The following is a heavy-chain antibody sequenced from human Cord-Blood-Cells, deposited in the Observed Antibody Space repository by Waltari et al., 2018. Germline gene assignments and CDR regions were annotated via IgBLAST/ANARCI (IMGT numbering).Heavy chain of an antibody. CDR3: ARLGHCSSTSCSDY. V-gene: IGHV4-34*01. J-gene: IGHJ4*02. D-gene: IGHD2-2*01. CDR1: GGSFSGYY. Sequence: QVQLQQWGAGLLKPSETLSLTCAVYGGSFSGYYWSWIRQPPGKGLEWIGEINHSGSTNDNPSLKSRVTISVDTSKNQFSLKLSSVTAADTAVYYCARLGHCSSTSCSDYWGQGTLVTVSS. CDR2: INHSGST.